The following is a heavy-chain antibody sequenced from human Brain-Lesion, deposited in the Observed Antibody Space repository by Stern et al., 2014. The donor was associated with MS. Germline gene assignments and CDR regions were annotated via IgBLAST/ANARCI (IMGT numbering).Heavy chain of an antibody. CDR2: FDPEDGEM. J-gene: IGHJ4*02. V-gene: IGHV1-24*01. D-gene: IGHD1-26*01. Sequence: QVQLVQSGAEVKKPGASVKVSCKASGYTLTELSMHWVRQAPRKGLEWMGGFDPEDGEMIYAQKFQGRVTMTEDTSTDTAYMELNSLRSEDTAMYYCATVSPCAGGHYYRYRHFDYWGQGTLVTVSS. CDR3: ATVSPCAGGHYYRYRHFDY. CDR1: GYTLTELS.